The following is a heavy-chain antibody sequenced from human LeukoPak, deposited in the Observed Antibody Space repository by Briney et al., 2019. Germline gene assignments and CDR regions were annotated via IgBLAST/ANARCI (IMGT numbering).Heavy chain of an antibody. CDR2: IKQDGTYK. J-gene: IGHJ3*01. CDR1: GFSFNNYW. CDR3: ARDQSVDKGFDL. Sequence: GGSLRLSCAASGFSFNNYWMSWVRQAPGKGLEWVANIKQDGTYKYHVDSVKGRFTISRDNAKNSLYLQMNSLRAEDPAVYYCARDQSVDKGFDLWGQGTMVIVSS. D-gene: IGHD5-12*01. V-gene: IGHV3-7*04.